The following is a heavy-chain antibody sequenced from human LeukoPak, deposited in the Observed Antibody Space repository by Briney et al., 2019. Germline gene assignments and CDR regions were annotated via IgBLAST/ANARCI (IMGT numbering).Heavy chain of an antibody. J-gene: IGHJ4*02. CDR3: ARGSLSIAAAGYFDY. Sequence: SETLSLTRTVSSGSIRDSNYYWGWIRQPPGKGLEWIGSIFYDGSSDYNPSLKSRVTISVDTSKNQFSLKLNSVTAADTAVYYCARGSLSIAAAGYFDYWGQGTLVTVSS. V-gene: IGHV4-39*07. D-gene: IGHD6-13*01. CDR1: SGSIRDSNYY. CDR2: IFYDGSS.